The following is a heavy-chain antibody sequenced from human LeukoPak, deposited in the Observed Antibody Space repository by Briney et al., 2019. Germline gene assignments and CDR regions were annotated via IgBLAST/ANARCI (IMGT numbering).Heavy chain of an antibody. Sequence: GGSLRLSCAASGFTVSSNYMSWFRQAPGKGLEWVGFIRSKAYGGTTEYAASVKGRFTISRDDSKSIAYLQMNSLKTEDTAVYYCTRFSSGWSQLFDYWGQGTLVTVSS. CDR2: IRSKAYGGTT. CDR3: TRFSSGWSQLFDY. J-gene: IGHJ4*02. CDR1: GFTVSSNY. D-gene: IGHD6-19*01. V-gene: IGHV3-49*03.